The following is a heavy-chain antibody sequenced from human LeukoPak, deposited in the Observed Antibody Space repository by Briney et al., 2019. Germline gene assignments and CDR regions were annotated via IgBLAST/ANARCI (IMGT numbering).Heavy chain of an antibody. CDR1: GFSFRTYW. V-gene: IGHV3-7*01. CDR2: IKQDGSEK. Sequence: GGSLRLCCAASGFSFRTYWMSWVRQAPGKGLEWVANIKQDGSEKNYLDSVKGRFTISRDNAKNSLDLQMNSLRAEDTAVYYCARSGSSMEYWGQGTLVTVSS. D-gene: IGHD3-10*01. CDR3: ARSGSSMEY. J-gene: IGHJ4*02.